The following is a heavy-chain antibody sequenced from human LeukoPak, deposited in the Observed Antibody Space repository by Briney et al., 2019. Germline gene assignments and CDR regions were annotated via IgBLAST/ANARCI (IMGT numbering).Heavy chain of an antibody. D-gene: IGHD3-10*01. CDR2: INHGGSP. V-gene: IGHV4-34*01. J-gene: IGHJ5*02. Sequence: PSETLSLTCAVYGGTFSGYYWSWVRQPPGKGLEWIGEINHGGSPNYNPSLKSRVTISVDTSKNQFSLKVNSVTAADTAVYYCARGSDGSENSYRNWFDPWGQGTLVTVSS. CDR3: ARGSDGSENSYRNWFDP. CDR1: GGTFSGYY.